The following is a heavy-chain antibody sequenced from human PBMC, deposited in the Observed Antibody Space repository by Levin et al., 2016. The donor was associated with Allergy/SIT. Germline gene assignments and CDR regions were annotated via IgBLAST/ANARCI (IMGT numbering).Heavy chain of an antibody. CDR1: GYTFTSYV. CDR3: ARRDRDGYNYPYYYYGMDV. Sequence: ASVKVSCKASGYTFTSYVISWVRQAPGQGLEWMGWISAYNGNTNYAQKLQGRVTMTTDTSTSTAYMELRSLRSDDTAVYYCARRDRDGYNYPYYYYGMDVWGQGTTVTVSS. D-gene: IGHD5-24*01. CDR2: ISAYNGNT. V-gene: IGHV1-18*01. J-gene: IGHJ6*02.